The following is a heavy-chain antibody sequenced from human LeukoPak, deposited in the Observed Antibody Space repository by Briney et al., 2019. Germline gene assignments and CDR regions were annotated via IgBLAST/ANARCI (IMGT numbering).Heavy chain of an antibody. V-gene: IGHV4-59*01. Sequence: SQTLSLTSTVSGVAISSYYCRWVRHPPRKGLQWICDINYTGNSAYNPSLQSRVTMSVDTSKHQFSLKLNSVTAADTAVYYCGRRTYYDTLTGYKYWYFDLWGRGTLVTV. D-gene: IGHD3-9*01. J-gene: IGHJ2*01. CDR2: INYTGNS. CDR1: GVAISSYY. CDR3: GRRTYYDTLTGYKYWYFDL.